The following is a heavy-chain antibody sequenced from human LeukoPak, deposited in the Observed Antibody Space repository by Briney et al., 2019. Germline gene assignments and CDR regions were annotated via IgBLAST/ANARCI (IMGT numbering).Heavy chain of an antibody. J-gene: IGHJ6*02. CDR1: GGSVSSGSYY. CDR2: IYYSGST. D-gene: IGHD6-6*01. CDR3: ARDQAIAARFPISDYYYGMDV. V-gene: IGHV4-61*01. Sequence: SETLSLTCTVSGGSVSSGSYYWSWIRQPPGKGLEWIGYIYYSGSTNYNPSLKSRVTISVDTSKNQFSLKLSSVTAADTAVYYCARDQAIAARFPISDYYYGMDVWGQGTTVTVSS.